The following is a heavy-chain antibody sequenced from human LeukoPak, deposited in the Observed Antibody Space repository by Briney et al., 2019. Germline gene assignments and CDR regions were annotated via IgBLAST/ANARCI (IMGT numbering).Heavy chain of an antibody. CDR1: GYSFTSYY. Sequence: GASVKVSCKASGYSFTSYYMHWVRQAPGQGLEWMGIINPSGGSTSYAQKFQGRVTMTRDTSTSTVYMELSSLRSEDTAVYYCARAVAVAGILYYYGMDVSGQGTTVTVSS. D-gene: IGHD6-19*01. V-gene: IGHV1-46*01. CDR3: ARAVAVAGILYYYGMDV. J-gene: IGHJ6*02. CDR2: INPSGGST.